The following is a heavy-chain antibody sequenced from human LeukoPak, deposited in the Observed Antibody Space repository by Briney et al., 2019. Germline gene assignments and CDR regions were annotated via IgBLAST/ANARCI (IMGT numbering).Heavy chain of an antibody. CDR2: INAGHGNT. CDR1: GFTFSSYG. D-gene: IGHD6-19*01. V-gene: IGHV1-3*03. CDR3: ARVVRYSSGPLTDLFPYSFDY. J-gene: IGHJ4*02. Sequence: GGSLRLSCAASGFTFSSYGMHWVRPAPGKGLEWVGWINAGHGNTKYSQEFQGRVTITRDTSASTAYMELSSLRSEDTAVYYCARVVRYSSGPLTDLFPYSFDYWGQGTLVTVSS.